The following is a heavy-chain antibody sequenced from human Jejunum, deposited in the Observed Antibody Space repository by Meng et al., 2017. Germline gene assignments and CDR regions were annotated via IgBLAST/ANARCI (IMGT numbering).Heavy chain of an antibody. CDR1: GGSISNNNW. CDR2: ISHTGRI. D-gene: IGHD2/OR15-2a*01. J-gene: IGHJ5*02. CDR3: ARDLLDPNIAATGWFDP. Sequence: GQLGESGPGTLNPSGTLSLPGAVSGGSISNNNWWSWVRQPPGKGLEWIGEISHTGRINYNPSLKSRVTMSLDKSKNQFSLDLTSVTGADTAVYYCARDLLDPNIAATGWFDPWGQGTLVTVSS. V-gene: IGHV4-4*02.